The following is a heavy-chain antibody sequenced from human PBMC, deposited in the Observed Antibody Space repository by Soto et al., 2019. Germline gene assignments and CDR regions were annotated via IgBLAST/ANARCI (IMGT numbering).Heavy chain of an antibody. J-gene: IGHJ4*02. V-gene: IGHV1-69*08. Sequence: QVQLVQSGAEVKKPGSSVKVSCKASGGTFSTYTINWVRQAPGQGLEWMGRIIPLLDVTNNAQRFQGRVTITAEKSTSTVSMDLTSLTSQDTAVYYCARDSGTVGYDDSWGQGTLVTVSS. D-gene: IGHD3-10*01. CDR2: IIPLLDVT. CDR3: ARDSGTVGYDDS. CDR1: GGTFSTYT.